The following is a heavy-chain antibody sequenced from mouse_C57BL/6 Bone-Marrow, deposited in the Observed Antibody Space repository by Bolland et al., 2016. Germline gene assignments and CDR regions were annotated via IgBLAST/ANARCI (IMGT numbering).Heavy chain of an antibody. J-gene: IGHJ3*01. Sequence: KYNEKFKGKATLTADKSSSTAYMQLNSLTSEDSAVYFCAREGFYYGNYPWFAYWGQGTLV. D-gene: IGHD2-1*01. V-gene: IGHV1-78*01. CDR3: AREGFYYGNYPWFAY.